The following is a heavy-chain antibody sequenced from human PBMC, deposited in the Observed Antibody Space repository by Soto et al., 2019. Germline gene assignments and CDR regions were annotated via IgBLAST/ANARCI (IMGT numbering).Heavy chain of an antibody. V-gene: IGHV4-31*03. D-gene: IGHD3-10*01. CDR3: ARDPYGSGSYDY. CDR2: IYYSGST. CDR1: GGSISSGGYY. J-gene: IGHJ4*02. Sequence: PSETLSLTCTVSGGSISSGGYYWSWIRQHPGKGLEWIGYIYYSGSTYYNPSLKSRVTISVDTSKNQFSLKLSSVTAADTAVYYCARDPYGSGSYDYWGQGTLVTVS.